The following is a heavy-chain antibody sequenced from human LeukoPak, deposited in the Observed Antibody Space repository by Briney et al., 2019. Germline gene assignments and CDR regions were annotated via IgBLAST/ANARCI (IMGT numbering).Heavy chain of an antibody. D-gene: IGHD6-19*01. CDR2: LSGSGITT. V-gene: IGHV3-23*01. J-gene: IGHJ4*01. CDR1: GFTFSNSA. CDR3: AKGIYSSGWSYFDY. Sequence: GGSLRLSCAASGFTFSNSAMSWVRQAPGKGLEWVSTLSGSGITTYYADSVKGRFTISRDNFKNTLYLQMNSLRAEDTAVYYCAKGIYSSGWSYFDYWGHGTLVTVSS.